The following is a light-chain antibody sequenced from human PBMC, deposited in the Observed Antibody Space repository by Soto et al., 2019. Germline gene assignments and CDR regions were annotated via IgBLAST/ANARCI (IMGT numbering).Light chain of an antibody. CDR1: NIGGKS. J-gene: IGLJ1*01. Sequence: SAARTQPPSVSLAPGQTARSACGGNNIGGKSLHWYQQKPGQAPVLVVYDDGDRPSGIPERFSGSNSGNTATLTISRVEAGDEADYYCQVWDTNYDHYVFGTGTKVTVL. V-gene: IGLV3-21*02. CDR2: DDG. CDR3: QVWDTNYDHYV.